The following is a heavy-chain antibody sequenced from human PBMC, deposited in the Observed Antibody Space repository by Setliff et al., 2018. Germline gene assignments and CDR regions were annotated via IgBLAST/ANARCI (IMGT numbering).Heavy chain of an antibody. V-gene: IGHV3-7*03. Sequence: PGGSLRLSCAASGFTFSSYWMSWVRQAPGKGLEWVANIKRDGREIYYVDSVKGRFTISRDNAKNSLYLQMNSLRAEDTAVYYCARRHIGVIIGYYFDYWGQGTLVTVSS. D-gene: IGHD3-3*01. CDR2: IKRDGREI. CDR1: GFTFSSYW. J-gene: IGHJ4*02. CDR3: ARRHIGVIIGYYFDY.